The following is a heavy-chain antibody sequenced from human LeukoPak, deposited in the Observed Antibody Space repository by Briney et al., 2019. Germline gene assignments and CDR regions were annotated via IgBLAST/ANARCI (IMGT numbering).Heavy chain of an antibody. CDR2: IYYSGST. J-gene: IGHJ4*02. D-gene: IGHD5-12*01. Sequence: SETLSLTCSVSGGSISTYYWSWIRQPPGKGLEWIAYIYYSGSTYYNPSLKSRVTISVDTSKNQFSLKLSSVTAADTAVYYCARARPGYSGRYYFDYWGQGTLVTVSS. V-gene: IGHV4-30-4*08. CDR3: ARARPGYSGRYYFDY. CDR1: GGSISTYY.